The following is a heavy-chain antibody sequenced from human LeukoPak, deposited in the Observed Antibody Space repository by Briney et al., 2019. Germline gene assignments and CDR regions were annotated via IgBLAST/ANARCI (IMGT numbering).Heavy chain of an antibody. D-gene: IGHD6-19*01. J-gene: IGHJ5*02. CDR3: ARVGARAVAGTWWFDP. CDR1: GYTFTSYY. Sequence: ASVKVSCKASGYTFTSYYMHWVRQAPGQGLEWIGIINPSGGSTSYAQKFQGRVTMTRDMSTSTVYMELSSLRSEDTAVYYCARVGARAVAGTWWFDPWGQGTLVTVSA. V-gene: IGHV1-46*01. CDR2: INPSGGST.